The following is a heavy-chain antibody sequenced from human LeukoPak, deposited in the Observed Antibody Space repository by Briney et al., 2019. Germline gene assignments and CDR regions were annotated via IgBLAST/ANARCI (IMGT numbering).Heavy chain of an antibody. CDR1: GYTFTGYY. CDR3: ARVYCSSTSCYLWFDP. Sequence: GASVKVSCKASGYTFTGYYMHWVRQAPGQGLEWMGWINPNSGGTNYAQKFQGRVTMTRDTSISTAYMELSRLRSDDTAVYYCARVYCSSTSCYLWFDPWGQGTLVTVSS. V-gene: IGHV1-2*02. D-gene: IGHD2-2*01. CDR2: INPNSGGT. J-gene: IGHJ5*02.